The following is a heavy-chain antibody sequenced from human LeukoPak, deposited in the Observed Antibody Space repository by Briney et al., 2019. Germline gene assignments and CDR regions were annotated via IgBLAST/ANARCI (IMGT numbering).Heavy chain of an antibody. CDR3: ERGPPYYYYSCMDV. V-gene: IGHV3-66*02. CDR1: GFIVRSNY. CDR2: IYSGGNT. Sequence: GGSLRLSCAASGFIVRSNYMSWVRQAPGKGLEWVSVIYSGGNTYYADYVKGRFTISRDNSKNTLYLQMNSLRPEDTAVYYCERGPPYYYYSCMDVWAKGTTVTVSS. J-gene: IGHJ6*03.